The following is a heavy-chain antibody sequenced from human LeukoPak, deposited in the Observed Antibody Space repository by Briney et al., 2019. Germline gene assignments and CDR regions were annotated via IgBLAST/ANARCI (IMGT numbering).Heavy chain of an antibody. D-gene: IGHD2-15*01. CDR2: INPNSGGT. Sequence: ASVKVSCKASGYTSTGCYMHWVRQAPGQGLEWMGWINPNSGGTNYAQKFQGRVTMTRDTSISTAYMELSRLRSDDTAVYYCARDHYCSGGSCYWRFDYWGQGTLVTVSS. V-gene: IGHV1-2*02. J-gene: IGHJ4*02. CDR3: ARDHYCSGGSCYWRFDY. CDR1: GYTSTGCY.